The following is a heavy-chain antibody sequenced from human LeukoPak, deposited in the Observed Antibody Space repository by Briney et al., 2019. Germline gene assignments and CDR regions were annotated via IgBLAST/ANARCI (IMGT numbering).Heavy chain of an antibody. V-gene: IGHV3-30*02. CDR1: GFTFSTYG. J-gene: IGHJ6*03. D-gene: IGHD2/OR15-2a*01. CDR3: AKDKGFPRKQRNHFYHDMDV. CDR2: IFSDGNNK. Sequence: GGSLRLSCAASGFTFSTYGMHWVRQAPGKGLEWVAFIFSDGNNKYYADSVRGRFTISRDNSKNQLDLQMNSLRPDDTAVYFCAKDKGFPRKQRNHFYHDMDVWGKGTTVTVSS.